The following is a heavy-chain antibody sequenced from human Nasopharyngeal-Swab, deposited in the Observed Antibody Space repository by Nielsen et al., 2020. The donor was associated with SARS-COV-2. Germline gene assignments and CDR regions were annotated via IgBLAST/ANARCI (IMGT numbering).Heavy chain of an antibody. J-gene: IGHJ4*02. CDR3: ARIRVNHHYFDY. D-gene: IGHD1-14*01. V-gene: IGHV2-70*11. CDR2: IDWDDDE. Sequence: SGPTLVKPTQTLTLTCTFSGFSLSTSGMCVSWIRQPPGKALEWLARIDWDDDEYYSTSLKTRLTISKDTSKNQVVLTMTNMDPVDTATYYCARIRVNHHYFDYWGQGTLVTVSS. CDR1: GFSLSTSGMC.